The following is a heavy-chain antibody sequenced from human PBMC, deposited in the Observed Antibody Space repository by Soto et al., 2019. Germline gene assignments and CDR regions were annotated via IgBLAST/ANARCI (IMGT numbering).Heavy chain of an antibody. CDR2: IYYSGST. CDR1: GGSIISSSQY. V-gene: IGHV4-39*01. Sequence: SETRPRTGMVSGGSIISSSQYLFGMRQPPGKGLEWIGSIYYSGSTSYDPSLKSRVTISVDTSKNQFALKLSSVTAADTAVYYCASGSGSHDYWGQGTLVTVSS. CDR3: ASGSGSHDY. D-gene: IGHD6-19*01. J-gene: IGHJ4*02.